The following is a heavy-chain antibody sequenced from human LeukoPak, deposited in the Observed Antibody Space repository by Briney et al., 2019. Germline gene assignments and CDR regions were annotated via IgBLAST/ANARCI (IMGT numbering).Heavy chain of an antibody. D-gene: IGHD5-12*01. CDR1: GFTFSSYY. CDR2: ISSSSSYI. J-gene: IGHJ4*02. Sequence: TGGSLRLSCAASGFTFSSYYMNWVRQAPGKGLEWVSSISSSSSYIYYADSVKGRFTISRDNAKNSLFLQMNSLRDEDTAVYYCARDIGGYPPSPFDYWGQGTLVTVSS. CDR3: ARDIGGYPPSPFDY. V-gene: IGHV3-21*01.